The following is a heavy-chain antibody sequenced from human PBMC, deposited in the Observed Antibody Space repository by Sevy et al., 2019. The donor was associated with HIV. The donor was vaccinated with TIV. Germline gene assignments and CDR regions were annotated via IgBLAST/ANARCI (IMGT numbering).Heavy chain of an antibody. CDR2: INHSGST. Sequence: SETLSLTCAVYGGSFSGYYWSWIRQPPGKGLEWIGEINHSGSTNYNPSLKSRVTISVDTSKNQFSLKLSSVTAADTAVYYCARGHIAAAGTLDYWGQGTLATVS. CDR3: ARGHIAAAGTLDY. J-gene: IGHJ4*02. CDR1: GGSFSGYY. D-gene: IGHD6-13*01. V-gene: IGHV4-34*01.